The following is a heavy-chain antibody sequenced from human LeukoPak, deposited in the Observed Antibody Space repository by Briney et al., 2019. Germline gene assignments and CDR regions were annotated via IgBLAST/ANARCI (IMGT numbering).Heavy chain of an antibody. Sequence: GGSLRLSCAASGFTFSTSTMNWVRKAPGKGLEWVSYISSGSSIIYYADSVKGRFTISRDNAKNSLYLQMSSLRDEDTAVYYCAREPFDYWGQGILVTVSS. CDR1: GFTFSTST. V-gene: IGHV3-48*02. CDR3: AREPFDY. J-gene: IGHJ4*02. CDR2: ISSGSSII.